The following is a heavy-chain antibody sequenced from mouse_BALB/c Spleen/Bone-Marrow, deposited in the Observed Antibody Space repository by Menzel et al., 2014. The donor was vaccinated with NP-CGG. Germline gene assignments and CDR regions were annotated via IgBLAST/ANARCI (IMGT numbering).Heavy chain of an antibody. CDR2: INPSNGRT. D-gene: IGHD2-1*01. Sequence: VQLVESGDELVKPGASVKLSCMASGFTFTSYWIHWVKQRPGQGPEWIGEINPSNGRTNCNEKFKRKATLTEDKSSSTAYMQLSSLTSEDSAVYYCARDGNYRYAMDYWGQGTSVTVSS. V-gene: IGHV1S81*02. CDR1: GFTFTSYW. CDR3: ARDGNYRYAMDY. J-gene: IGHJ4*01.